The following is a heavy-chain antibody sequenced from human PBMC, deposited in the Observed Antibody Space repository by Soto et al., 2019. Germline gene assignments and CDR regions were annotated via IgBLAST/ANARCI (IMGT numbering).Heavy chain of an antibody. D-gene: IGHD6-6*01. J-gene: IGHJ3*02. Sequence: QVQLVQSGAEVKKPGASVKVSCKVSGYTLTELSMHWLRQAPGKGLEWMGGFDPEDGETIYAQKFQGRVTMTEDTSTDTAYMELSSLRSEDTAVYYCATDSNHPLGWAARSYAFDIWGQGTMVTVSS. CDR3: ATDSNHPLGWAARSYAFDI. CDR1: GYTLTELS. V-gene: IGHV1-24*01. CDR2: FDPEDGET.